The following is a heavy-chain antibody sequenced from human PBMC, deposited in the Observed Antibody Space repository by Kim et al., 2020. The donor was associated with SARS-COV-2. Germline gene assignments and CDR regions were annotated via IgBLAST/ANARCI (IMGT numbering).Heavy chain of an antibody. CDR1: GGSISSSNW. J-gene: IGHJ5*02. CDR2: IYHSGST. V-gene: IGHV4-4*02. Sequence: SETLSLTCAVSGGSISSSNWWSWVRQPPGKGLEWIGEIYHSGSTNYNPSLKSRVTISVDKSKNQFSLKLSSVTAADTAVYYCARDPYSSSWYGGNWFDPWGQGTLVTVSS. CDR3: ARDPYSSSWYGGNWFDP. D-gene: IGHD6-13*01.